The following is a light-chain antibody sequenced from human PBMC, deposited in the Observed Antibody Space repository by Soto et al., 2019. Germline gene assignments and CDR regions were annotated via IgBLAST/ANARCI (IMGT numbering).Light chain of an antibody. J-gene: IGLJ3*02. CDR2: GNT. Sequence: QSVLTQPPSVSGALGQRVTISCTGSSSNIGAGYDVHWYQQFPGTAPKLLIFGNTNRPSGVPDRFSGSKSGTSASLAITGLQAEDEADYYYQSYDNSLSGSRVFGGGTQLTVL. V-gene: IGLV1-40*01. CDR3: QSYDNSLSGSRV. CDR1: SSNIGAGYD.